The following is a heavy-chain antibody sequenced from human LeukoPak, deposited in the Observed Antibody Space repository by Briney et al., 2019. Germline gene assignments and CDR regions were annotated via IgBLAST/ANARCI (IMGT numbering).Heavy chain of an antibody. CDR3: ARDMGYCSSTSCYPVLYYYGMDV. CDR1: GYTFTSYG. Sequence: ASVKVSCKASGYTFTSYGISWVRRAPGQGLEWMGWISAYNGNTNYAQKLQGRVTMTTDTSTSTAYMELRSLRSDDTAVYYCARDMGYCSSTSCYPVLYYYGMDVWGQGTTVTVSS. V-gene: IGHV1-18*01. D-gene: IGHD2-2*01. J-gene: IGHJ6*02. CDR2: ISAYNGNT.